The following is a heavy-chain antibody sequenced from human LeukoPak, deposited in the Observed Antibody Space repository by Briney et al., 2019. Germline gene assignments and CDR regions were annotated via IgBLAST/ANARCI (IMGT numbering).Heavy chain of an antibody. J-gene: IGHJ4*02. CDR2: TTSNIYT. V-gene: IGHV3-21*06. CDR1: GFTFSSYS. D-gene: IGHD5-18*01. Sequence: PGGSLRLSCAASGFTFSSYSLNWVRQAPGKGLEWVSCTTSNIYTYYADSVRGRFTISRDNSQNSVYLVMNSLRAEDTAVYYCARERDTSMVALDSWGQGTLVTVSS. CDR3: ARERDTSMVALDS.